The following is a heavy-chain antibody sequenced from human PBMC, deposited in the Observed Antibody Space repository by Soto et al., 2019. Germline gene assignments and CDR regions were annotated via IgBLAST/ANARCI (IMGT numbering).Heavy chain of an antibody. Sequence: PSETLSLTCTVSGGSISSYYWSWIRQPPGKGLEWIGYIYYSGSTNYNPSLKSRVTISVDTSKNQFSLKLSSVTAADTAVYYCARHRKQRNFLVGYWGQGTLVTVSS. D-gene: IGHD6-25*01. V-gene: IGHV4-59*08. CDR3: ARHRKQRNFLVGY. J-gene: IGHJ4*02. CDR2: IYYSGST. CDR1: GGSISSYY.